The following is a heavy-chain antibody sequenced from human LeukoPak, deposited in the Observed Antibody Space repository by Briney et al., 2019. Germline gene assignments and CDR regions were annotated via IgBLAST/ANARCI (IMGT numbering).Heavy chain of an antibody. CDR2: INHSGST. CDR3: ARALGYCSGGSCTRGYNWFDP. CDR1: GGSFSGCY. V-gene: IGHV4-34*01. J-gene: IGHJ5*02. Sequence: SETLSLTCAVYGGSFSGCYWSWIRQPPGKGLEWIGEINHSGSTYYNPSLKSRVTISVDTSMNQFSLKLSFVTTADTAVYYCARALGYCSGGSCTRGYNWFDPWGQGTLVTVPS. D-gene: IGHD2-15*01.